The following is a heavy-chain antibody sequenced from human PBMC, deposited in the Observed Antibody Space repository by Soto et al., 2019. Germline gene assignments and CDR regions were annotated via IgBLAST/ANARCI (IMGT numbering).Heavy chain of an antibody. V-gene: IGHV3-11*06. CDR1: GFTFNDHY. D-gene: IGHD3-10*01. CDR3: ARDSTGSGLDYGMDV. J-gene: IGHJ6*02. Sequence: QVQLVESGGGLVKPGGSLRLSCAASGFTFNDHYMTWIRQAPGKGLEWVSFISSDSIYTNSADSVKGRFTISRDNAKNLLYMKRSSLRVEDTAVYYCARDSTGSGLDYGMDVWGQGTTVAVSS. CDR2: ISSDSIYT.